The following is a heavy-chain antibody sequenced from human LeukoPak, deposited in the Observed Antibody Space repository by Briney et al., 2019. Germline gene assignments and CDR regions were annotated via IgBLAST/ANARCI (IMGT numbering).Heavy chain of an antibody. Sequence: GESLKISCKGSGYSFTSYWIGWVRQMPGKGLEWMGIIYPGDSDTRYSPSFQGQVTISADKSISTAYLQWSSLKASDTAMYYCASLERGAAAGTGWFDPWGQGTLVTVSS. D-gene: IGHD6-13*01. CDR3: ASLERGAAAGTGWFDP. CDR2: IYPGDSDT. J-gene: IGHJ5*02. V-gene: IGHV5-51*01. CDR1: GYSFTSYW.